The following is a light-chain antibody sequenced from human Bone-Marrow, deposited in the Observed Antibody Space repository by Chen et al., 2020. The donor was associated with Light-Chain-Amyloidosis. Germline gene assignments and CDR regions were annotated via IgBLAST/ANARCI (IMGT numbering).Light chain of an antibody. V-gene: IGKV3-20*01. CDR2: GAS. J-gene: IGKJ2*01. Sequence: EIVLTQSPGTLSLSPGERATLSCRASESVSTSHLSWYQQKPGQSPRLLIYGASSRATGIPDRFSGRGSGTEFTLTISRLEPEDFAVYYCQQYGGSPAYTFGQGTKLEMK. CDR3: QQYGGSPAYT. CDR1: ESVSTSH.